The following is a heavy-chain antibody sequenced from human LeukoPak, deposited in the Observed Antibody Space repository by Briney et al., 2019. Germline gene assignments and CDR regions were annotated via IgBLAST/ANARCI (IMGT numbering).Heavy chain of an antibody. D-gene: IGHD6-19*01. CDR2: ISWHSENI. V-gene: IGHV3-9*01. CDR3: VKDVCSSIDECNSVARTFEYYFDY. Sequence: PGGSLRLSCAASGFTFDDYAMHWVRQAPGKGLEWVSGISWHSENIGYADSVEGRFAISRDNAKNSLYLQMNSLRAEDTALYYCVKDVCSSIDECNSVARTFEYYFDYWGQGALVTVSS. J-gene: IGHJ4*02. CDR1: GFTFDDYA.